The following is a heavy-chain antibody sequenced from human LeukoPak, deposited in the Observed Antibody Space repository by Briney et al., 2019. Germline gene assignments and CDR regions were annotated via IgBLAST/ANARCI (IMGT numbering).Heavy chain of an antibody. J-gene: IGHJ4*02. Sequence: GGSLRLSCAASGFTFTTYWMTWVRQAPGKGLEWVAKIKQDGGEKYYVDSVKGRFTISRDNSKNTLYLQMNSLRAEDTAVYYCAKEDPIAAAVDYWGQGTLVTVSS. D-gene: IGHD6-13*01. CDR1: GFTFTTYW. V-gene: IGHV3-7*03. CDR2: IKQDGGEK. CDR3: AKEDPIAAAVDY.